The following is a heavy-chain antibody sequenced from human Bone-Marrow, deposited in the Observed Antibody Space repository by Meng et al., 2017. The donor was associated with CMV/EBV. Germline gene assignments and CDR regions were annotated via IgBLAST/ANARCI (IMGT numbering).Heavy chain of an antibody. V-gene: IGHV6-1*01. D-gene: IGHD6-13*01. CDR2: TYYRSKWYN. J-gene: IGHJ4*02. CDR1: ADSVSSNSAA. Sequence: LTLSCAIAADSVSSNSAAWNWIRQSPSRGLEWLGRTYYRSKWYNDYAVSVKSRITINPDTSKNQFSLQLNSVTPEDTAVYYCARASGSSSSYYFDYWGQGTLVTVSS. CDR3: ARASGSSSSYYFDY.